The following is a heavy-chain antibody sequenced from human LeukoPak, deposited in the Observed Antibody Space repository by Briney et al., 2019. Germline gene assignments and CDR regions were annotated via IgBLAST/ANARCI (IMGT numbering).Heavy chain of an antibody. V-gene: IGHV3-21*01. J-gene: IGHJ6*02. D-gene: IGHD4-17*01. Sequence: GGSLRLSCAASGFTFSSYSMNWVRQAPGKGLEWVSSISSSSSYIYYADSVKGRFTISRDNAKNSLYLQMNSLRAEDTAVYYCARHDYGDYLDYYGMDVWGQGTTVTVSS. CDR1: GFTFSSYS. CDR3: ARHDYGDYLDYYGMDV. CDR2: ISSSSSYI.